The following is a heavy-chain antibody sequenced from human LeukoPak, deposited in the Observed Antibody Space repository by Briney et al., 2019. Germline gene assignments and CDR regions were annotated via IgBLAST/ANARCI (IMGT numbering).Heavy chain of an antibody. CDR2: IYYSGTT. CDR1: GGSISTYY. J-gene: IGHJ4*02. V-gene: IGHV4-59*08. CDR3: ARLAAVASLGF. D-gene: IGHD6-19*01. Sequence: SETLSLTCTVSGGSISTYYWTWIRQPPGKGLEWIGCIYYSGTTHYNPSLKSRVTISVDTSKNQFSLNLSSVTAADTAVYYCARLAAVASLGFWGQGTLVTVSS.